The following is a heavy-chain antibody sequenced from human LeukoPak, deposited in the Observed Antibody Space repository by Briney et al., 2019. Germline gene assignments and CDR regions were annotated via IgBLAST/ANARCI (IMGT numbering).Heavy chain of an antibody. Sequence: GGSLRLSCVASGFTFSSYAMSWVRQAPGKGLEWVSVISGSGGSTYYADSVKGRFTISRDNSENSLYLQMSSLRPEDTAVYYCAGEREGYAFDIWGQGTLVTVSS. CDR2: ISGSGGST. CDR1: GFTFSSYA. D-gene: IGHD5-24*01. V-gene: IGHV3-23*01. CDR3: AGEREGYAFDI. J-gene: IGHJ3*02.